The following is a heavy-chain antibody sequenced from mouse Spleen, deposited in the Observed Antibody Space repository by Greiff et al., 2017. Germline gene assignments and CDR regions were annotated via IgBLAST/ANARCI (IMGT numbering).Heavy chain of an antibody. Sequence: QVQLQQSGPGLVQPSQSLSITCTVSGFSLTSYGVHWVRQSPGKGLEWLGVIWSGGSTDYNAAFISRLSISKDNSKSQVFFKMNSLQADDTAIYYCARIYDGYYGYAMDYWGQGTSVTVSS. V-gene: IGHV2-2*01. CDR2: IWSGGST. D-gene: IGHD2-3*01. CDR1: GFSLTSYG. J-gene: IGHJ4*01. CDR3: ARIYDGYYGYAMDY.